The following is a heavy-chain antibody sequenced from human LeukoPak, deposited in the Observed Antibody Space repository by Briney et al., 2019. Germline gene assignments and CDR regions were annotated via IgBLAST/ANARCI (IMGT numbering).Heavy chain of an antibody. CDR2: ISGSGGST. CDR3: ARPRNGYNWGAFDI. D-gene: IGHD5-24*01. Sequence: GGSLRLSCAASGFTFSSYAMSWVRQAPGKGLEWVSGISGSGGSTYYADSVKGRFTISRDNSKNTLYLQMNSLRVEDTAVYYCARPRNGYNWGAFDIWGQGTMVTVSS. V-gene: IGHV3-23*01. CDR1: GFTFSSYA. J-gene: IGHJ3*02.